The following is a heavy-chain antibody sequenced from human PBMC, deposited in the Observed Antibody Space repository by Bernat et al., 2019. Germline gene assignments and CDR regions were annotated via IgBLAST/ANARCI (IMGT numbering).Heavy chain of an antibody. Sequence: VQLVESGGGVVQPGRSLRLSCAASGFTFSSYAMHWVRQAPGKGLEWVAVISYDGSNKYYADSVKGRFTISRDNSKNTLYLQMNSLRAEDTAVYYCARDGALVWGQGTLVTVSS. CDR1: GFTFSSYA. J-gene: IGHJ4*02. CDR2: ISYDGSNK. D-gene: IGHD6-6*01. CDR3: ARDGALV. V-gene: IGHV3-30-3*01.